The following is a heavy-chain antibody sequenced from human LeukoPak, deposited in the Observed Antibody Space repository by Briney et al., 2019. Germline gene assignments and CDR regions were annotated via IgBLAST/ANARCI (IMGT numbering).Heavy chain of an antibody. V-gene: IGHV3-66*01. CDR2: IYDDGST. CDR1: GLTVSRKF. Sequence: GESLRLSCVVSGLTVSRKFMNWVRQAPGKGLEWVSGIYDDGSTFYADSVKGRFSISRDSSRNTLSLQMSSLRAEGTAVYFCASCGDDCDPRETAWVDFLHWGQGTLVTVSS. CDR3: ASCGDDCDPRETAWVDFLH. J-gene: IGHJ1*01. D-gene: IGHD2-21*02.